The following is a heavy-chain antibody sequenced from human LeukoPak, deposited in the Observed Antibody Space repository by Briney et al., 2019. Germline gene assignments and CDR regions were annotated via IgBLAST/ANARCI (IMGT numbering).Heavy chain of an antibody. J-gene: IGHJ4*02. D-gene: IGHD3-3*01. CDR1: GFTFSDYY. CDR3: ASVYDFWVLAY. V-gene: IGHV3-11*04. Sequence: PGGSLRLSCAASGFTFSDYYMSWIRQAPGKGLEWVSYISSSDSTISYADSVKGRFTISRHNAKNSLYLQMNSLRAEDTAVYYCASVYDFWVLAYWRQGTLVTVSS. CDR2: ISSSDSTI.